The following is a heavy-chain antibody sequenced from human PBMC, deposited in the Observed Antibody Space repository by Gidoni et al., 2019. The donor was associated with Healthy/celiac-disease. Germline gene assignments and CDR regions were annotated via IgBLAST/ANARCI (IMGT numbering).Heavy chain of an antibody. CDR3: ARDRGGFWSGYFKGGWFDP. Sequence: QVQLQESGPGLVKPSQTLSLTCTVSGGSIRSGGYYWSWIRQHPGKGLEWIGYIYYSGCTYYNPSLKSRVTISVDTSKNQFSLKLSFVTAADTAVYYCARDRGGFWSGYFKGGWFDPWGQGTLVTVSS. D-gene: IGHD3-3*01. J-gene: IGHJ5*02. CDR1: GGSIRSGGYY. CDR2: IYYSGCT. V-gene: IGHV4-31*03.